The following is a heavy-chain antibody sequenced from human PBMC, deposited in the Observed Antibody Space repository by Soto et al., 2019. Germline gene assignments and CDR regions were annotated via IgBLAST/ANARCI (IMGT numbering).Heavy chain of an antibody. CDR2: INHSGST. D-gene: IGHD4-17*01. V-gene: IGHV4-34*01. CDR3: ALGDPYYYYGMDV. J-gene: IGHJ6*02. CDR1: GGSFSGYY. Sequence: PSETLSLTCAVYGGSFSGYYWSWIRQPPGKGLEWIGEINHSGSTNYNPSLKSRVTISVDTSKNQFSLKLSSVTAADTAVYYCALGDPYYYYGMDVWGQGTTVTVS.